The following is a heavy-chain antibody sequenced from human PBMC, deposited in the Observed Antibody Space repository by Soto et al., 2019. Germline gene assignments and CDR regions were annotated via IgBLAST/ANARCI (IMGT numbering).Heavy chain of an antibody. D-gene: IGHD2-2*01. Sequence: GSLRLSCAASGFTFSSYGMHWVRQAPGKGLEWVAVISYDGSNKYYADSVKGRFTISRDNSKNTLYLQMNSLRAEDTAVYYCANLLRGTSCEACYYYYGMDVWGQGTTVTVSS. CDR2: ISYDGSNK. CDR1: GFTFSSYG. CDR3: ANLLRGTSCEACYYYYGMDV. J-gene: IGHJ6*02. V-gene: IGHV3-30*18.